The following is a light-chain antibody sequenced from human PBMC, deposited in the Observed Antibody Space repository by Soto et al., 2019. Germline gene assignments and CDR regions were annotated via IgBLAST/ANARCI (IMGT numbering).Light chain of an antibody. V-gene: IGKV3-11*01. CDR1: QSVGSY. J-gene: IGKJ1*01. CDR3: QQRSDWPPT. CDR2: DTS. Sequence: EIVLTQSPATLSLSPGERATLSCRASQSVGSYLAWFQQTPGQAPRLLIYDTSNRATGIPARFSGSGSGTDFTLTIISRETEDFAVYYCQQRSDWPPTFGQGTKV.